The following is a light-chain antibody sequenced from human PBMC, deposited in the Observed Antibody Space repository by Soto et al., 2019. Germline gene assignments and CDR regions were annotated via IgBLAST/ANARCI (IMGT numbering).Light chain of an antibody. CDR3: QQRSKWPPEVT. J-gene: IGKJ5*01. Sequence: EIVLTQSPATLSLSPGERATLSCRASQSVSSYLAWYQQKPGQAPRLLIYDASNRATGISARFSGSGSGTDSTLTISSLEPEDFAVYYCQQRSKWPPEVTFGQGTRLEI. V-gene: IGKV3-11*01. CDR1: QSVSSY. CDR2: DAS.